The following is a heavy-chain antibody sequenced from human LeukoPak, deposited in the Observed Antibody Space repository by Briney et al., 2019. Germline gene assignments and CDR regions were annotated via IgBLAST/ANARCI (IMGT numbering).Heavy chain of an antibody. CDR3: ARLGTGYSLSY. D-gene: IGHD5-18*01. Sequence: GASVTVSCKAPGYSXTAYSIVWVRQAPGQGLEWMGWIHPHSGGTAYGKTFQGRVTMTRDTSISTAYMELNSLGSDDAAVYYCARLGTGYSLSYWGQGTLVTVSS. CDR2: IHPHSGGT. CDR1: GYSXTAYS. J-gene: IGHJ4*02. V-gene: IGHV1-2*02.